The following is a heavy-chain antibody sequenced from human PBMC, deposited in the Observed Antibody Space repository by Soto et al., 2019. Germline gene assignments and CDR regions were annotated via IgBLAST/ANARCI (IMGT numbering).Heavy chain of an antibody. CDR1: GFSLSTSGVG. CDR2: IYWYDDK. D-gene: IGHD3-22*01. V-gene: IGHV2-5*01. Sequence: QITLKESGPALVKPTQTLTLTCSFSGFSLSTSGVGVGWIRQPPGKALEWLALIYWYDDKRYSPSLKGRLTITKDTSKNQVVLTMTNLDPVDTATYYCAHSRWYYDSSGYNWFDPWGQGTLVTVSS. CDR3: AHSRWYYDSSGYNWFDP. J-gene: IGHJ5*02.